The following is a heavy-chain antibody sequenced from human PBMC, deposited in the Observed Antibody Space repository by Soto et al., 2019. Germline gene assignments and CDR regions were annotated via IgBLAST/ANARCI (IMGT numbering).Heavy chain of an antibody. J-gene: IGHJ4*02. D-gene: IGHD6-13*01. CDR1: GFTFSSYS. CDR3: ARDVAAAVTGYFDY. V-gene: IGHV3-21*01. Sequence: EVQLVESGGGLVKPGGSLRLSCAASGFTFSSYSMNWVRQAPGKGLEWVSSISSSSSYIYYADSVKGRFTISRDNAKNSLYLQMNSLRAEDTAVYYCARDVAAAVTGYFDYWGQGTLVTVSS. CDR2: ISSSSSYI.